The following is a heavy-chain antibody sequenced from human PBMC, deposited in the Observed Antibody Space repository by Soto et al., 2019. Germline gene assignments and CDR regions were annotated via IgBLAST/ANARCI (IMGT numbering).Heavy chain of an antibody. J-gene: IGHJ6*02. V-gene: IGHV6-1*01. Sequence: SQTLSLTCAISGDSVSSNSGAWNWIRQSPSRGLEWLGRTYYRSKWYNDYAVSVKSRVTITPDTSKNQFSLHLNSVTPEDTAVYYCARAYYDLLTDYGRGMDVWGQGTTVTVPS. CDR3: ARAYYDLLTDYGRGMDV. D-gene: IGHD3-9*01. CDR2: TYYRSKWYN. CDR1: GDSVSSNSGA.